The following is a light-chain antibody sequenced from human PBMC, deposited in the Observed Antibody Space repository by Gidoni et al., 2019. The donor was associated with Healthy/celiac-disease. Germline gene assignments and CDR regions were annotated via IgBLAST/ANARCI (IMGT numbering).Light chain of an antibody. Sequence: DIQITQSPSTLSASVGDRVTITCRASQSISSWLAWYQQKPGKAPKLLIYNASSLESGVPSRFSGSGSGTELTLTISSLQPDDFATYYGQQYNSYPWTFGQGTKVEIK. J-gene: IGKJ1*01. CDR3: QQYNSYPWT. CDR2: NAS. CDR1: QSISSW. V-gene: IGKV1-5*01.